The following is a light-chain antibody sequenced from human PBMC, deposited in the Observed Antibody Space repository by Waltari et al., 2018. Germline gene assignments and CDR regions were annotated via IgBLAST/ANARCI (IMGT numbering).Light chain of an antibody. J-gene: IGKJ1*01. Sequence: EIVLTQSPGTLSLSPGERATLSCRASQSVSRTLAWYQQTPGQAPRLLIYGASTRATGIPERFSGGGSGTDFSLTISRLEPEDFAVYYCQHYVRLPVTFGQGTKVEIK. V-gene: IGKV3-20*01. CDR1: QSVSRT. CDR2: GAS. CDR3: QHYVRLPVT.